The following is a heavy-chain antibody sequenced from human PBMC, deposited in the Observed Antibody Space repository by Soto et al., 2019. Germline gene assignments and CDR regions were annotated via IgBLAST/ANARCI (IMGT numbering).Heavy chain of an antibody. J-gene: IGHJ4*02. D-gene: IGHD3-3*01. CDR1: GFTFSSYS. Sequence: GGSLRLSCAASGFTFSSYSMNWVRQAPGKGLEWVSYISSSSSTTYYADSVKGRFTISRDNAKNSLYLQMNSLRAEDTAVYYCARSYDFWSGYYSLSYFDYWGQGTLVTVSS. CDR3: ARSYDFWSGYYSLSYFDY. V-gene: IGHV3-48*01. CDR2: ISSSSSTT.